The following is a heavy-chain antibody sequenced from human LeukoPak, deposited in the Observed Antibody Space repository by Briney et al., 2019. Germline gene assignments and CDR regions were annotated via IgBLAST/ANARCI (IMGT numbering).Heavy chain of an antibody. V-gene: IGHV3-73*01. CDR2: IRSKANSYAT. Sequence: GGSLKLSCAASGFTFSGSAMHWVRQASGKGLEWGGRIRSKANSYATAYAASVKGRFTISRDDSKNTAYLQMNSLETEDTAVYYCTRHSTYYDILTGYYDPRAFDIWGQGTMVTVSS. CDR1: GFTFSGSA. J-gene: IGHJ3*02. CDR3: TRHSTYYDILTGYYDPRAFDI. D-gene: IGHD3-9*01.